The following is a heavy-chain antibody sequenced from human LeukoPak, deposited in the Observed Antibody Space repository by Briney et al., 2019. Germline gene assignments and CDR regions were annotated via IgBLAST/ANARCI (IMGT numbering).Heavy chain of an antibody. V-gene: IGHV3-15*01. CDR2: IKSKSNGGTT. Sequence: GGSLRLSCAASGFTFSAAWMNWVRQAPGKGLEWVGRIKSKSNGGTTDFAAPVRDRFTISRDDSKNTLNLQMDSLRTEDTAVYYCVADLPRPIPPYFHYWGQGTLVTVSS. CDR3: VADLPRPIPPYFHY. J-gene: IGHJ4*02. CDR1: GFTFSAAW.